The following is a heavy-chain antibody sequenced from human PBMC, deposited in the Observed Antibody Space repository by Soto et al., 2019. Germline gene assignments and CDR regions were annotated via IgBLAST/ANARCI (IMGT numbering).Heavy chain of an antibody. J-gene: IGHJ4*02. V-gene: IGHV3-30*18. CDR2: ISYDGSNK. Sequence: QVQLVESGGGVVQPGRSLRLSCAASGFTFSSYGMHWVRQAPGKGLEWVAVISYDGSNKYYADSVKGRFTISRDNSKNTLYLQMNSLRAEDTAVYYCAKDPVAAAGAFDYWGQGTLVTVSS. D-gene: IGHD6-13*01. CDR3: AKDPVAAAGAFDY. CDR1: GFTFSSYG.